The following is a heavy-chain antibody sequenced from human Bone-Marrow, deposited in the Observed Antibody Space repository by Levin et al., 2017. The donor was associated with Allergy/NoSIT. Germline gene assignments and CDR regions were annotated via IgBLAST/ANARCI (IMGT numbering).Heavy chain of an antibody. J-gene: IGHJ5*02. CDR3: ARDYFGSGKDWSDP. D-gene: IGHD3-10*01. CDR2: IYKSGST. CDR1: GASVNSGSDY. V-gene: IGHV4-61*02. Sequence: PSETLSLTCTVSGASVNSGSDYWGWFRQPAGKGLEWIGRIYKSGSTDYNPSFKSRATISRDTSKNQFSLNLTSVTAADTAVYYCARDYFGSGKDWSDPWGQGTLVKVSS.